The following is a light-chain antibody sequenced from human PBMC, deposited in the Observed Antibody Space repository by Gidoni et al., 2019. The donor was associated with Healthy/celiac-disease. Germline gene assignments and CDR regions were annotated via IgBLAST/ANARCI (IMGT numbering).Light chain of an antibody. J-gene: IGKJ5*01. CDR3: QQRSNWPPIT. Sequence: EIVLTQSPATLSLSPGERATLSCRASQSVSSYLAWYQQKPGQAPRLLIYDASNRATGIPARFSGSGYGTDFTLTSSSLEPEDFAVYYCQQRSNWPPITFGQGTRLEIK. V-gene: IGKV3-11*01. CDR2: DAS. CDR1: QSVSSY.